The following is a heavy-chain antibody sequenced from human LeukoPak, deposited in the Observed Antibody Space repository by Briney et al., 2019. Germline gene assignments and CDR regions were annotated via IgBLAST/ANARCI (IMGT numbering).Heavy chain of an antibody. CDR1: GYTFTGYY. CDR3: AVLGYCSSTSCYIPRDSSGYYGGYFDY. J-gene: IGHJ4*02. CDR2: INPNSGGT. Sequence: ASVKVSCKASGYTFTGYYMHWVRQAPGQGLEWMGWINPNSGGTNYAQKFQGRVTMTRDTSISTAYMELSRLRSDDTAVYYCAVLGYCSSTSCYIPRDSSGYYGGYFDYWGQGTLVTVSS. D-gene: IGHD2-2*02. V-gene: IGHV1-2*02.